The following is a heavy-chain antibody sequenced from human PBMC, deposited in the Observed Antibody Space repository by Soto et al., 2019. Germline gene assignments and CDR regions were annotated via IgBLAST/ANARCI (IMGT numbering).Heavy chain of an antibody. CDR1: GFSLSNARMG. Sequence: ESGPTLVNPTETLTLTCTVSGFSLSNARMGVSWIRQPPGKALEWLAHIFSNDEKSYSTSLKSRLTISKDTSKSQVVLTMTNMDPVDTATYYCARSGYFNYYDSSGYYYDEVPMAYWGQGTLVTVSS. V-gene: IGHV2-26*01. J-gene: IGHJ4*02. CDR3: ARSGYFNYYDSSGYYYDEVPMAY. CDR2: IFSNDEK. D-gene: IGHD3-22*01.